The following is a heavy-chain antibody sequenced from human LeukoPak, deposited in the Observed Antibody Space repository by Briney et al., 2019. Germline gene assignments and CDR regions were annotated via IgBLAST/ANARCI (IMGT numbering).Heavy chain of an antibody. CDR3: ARDRPTGASRLFVVQ. D-gene: IGHD3-3*01. CDR1: GFTFSSYA. J-gene: IGHJ4*02. CDR2: MSSGSRYI. Sequence: GGSLRLSCAASGFTFSSYAMTWVRQAPGKGLEWVSSMSSGSRYIYYADSVRGRFTISRDNAKNSLYPLMNSLRAEDTAVYYCARDRPTGASRLFVVQWGQGTLVTVSS. V-gene: IGHV3-21*01.